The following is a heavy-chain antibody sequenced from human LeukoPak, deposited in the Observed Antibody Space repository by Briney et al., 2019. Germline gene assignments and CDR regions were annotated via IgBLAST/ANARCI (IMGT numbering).Heavy chain of an antibody. CDR3: VRDSGWALFDY. V-gene: IGHV3-74*01. J-gene: IGHJ4*02. CDR1: GFTFSSYW. Sequence: GGSLRLSCAASGFTFSSYWMNWVRQAPGKGLVWVSRIASDGSSTTYADSVKGRFSISRDNAKNTLYLQMNSLRAEDTAVYYCVRDSGWALFDYWGQGTLVTVSS. CDR2: IASDGSST. D-gene: IGHD6-19*01.